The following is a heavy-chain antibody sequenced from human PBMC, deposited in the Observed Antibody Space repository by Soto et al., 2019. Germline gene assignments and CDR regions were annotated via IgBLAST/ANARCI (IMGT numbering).Heavy chain of an antibody. Sequence: QVQLVQSGAEVKKPGASVKVSCKASGYTFTSYAMHWVRQAPGQRLEWMGWINAGNGNTKYSQKFQGRVTITRDTSASTAYMELSSLRSEDTAVYYCARTVAVAAWLSYFDYWGQGTLVTVSS. J-gene: IGHJ4*02. D-gene: IGHD6-19*01. CDR1: GYTFTSYA. CDR2: INAGNGNT. CDR3: ARTVAVAAWLSYFDY. V-gene: IGHV1-3*01.